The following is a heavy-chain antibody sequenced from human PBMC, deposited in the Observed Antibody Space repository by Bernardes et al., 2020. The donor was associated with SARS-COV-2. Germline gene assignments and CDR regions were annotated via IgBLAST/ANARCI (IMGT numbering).Heavy chain of an antibody. CDR1: GFTFSSHA. D-gene: IGHD4-17*01. CDR2: IRGSGGST. CDR3: AKETDGDYFDY. Sequence: GGSLRLSCAASGFTFSSHAMSWVRQAPGKGLEWVSAIRGSGGSTFYADSVKGRFTISRDSSKNTLYLQMNSLRAEDTAVYYCAKETDGDYFDYWGQATLGTDSS. J-gene: IGHJ4*02. V-gene: IGHV3-23*01.